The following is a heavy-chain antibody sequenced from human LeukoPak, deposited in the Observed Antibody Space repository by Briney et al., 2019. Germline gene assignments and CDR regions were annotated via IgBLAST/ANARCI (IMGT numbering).Heavy chain of an antibody. CDR3: ARPTAYEFWSGSLDY. J-gene: IGHJ4*02. CDR1: GFTFSSYW. Sequence: SGGSLRLSCAASGFTFSSYWMHWVRQVPGKGLVWVSRINSDGSSTSYADFVKGRFTISRDNAKNTLYLQMNSLRAEDTAVYYCARPTAYEFWSGSLDYWGQGTLVTVSS. D-gene: IGHD3-3*01. V-gene: IGHV3-74*01. CDR2: INSDGSST.